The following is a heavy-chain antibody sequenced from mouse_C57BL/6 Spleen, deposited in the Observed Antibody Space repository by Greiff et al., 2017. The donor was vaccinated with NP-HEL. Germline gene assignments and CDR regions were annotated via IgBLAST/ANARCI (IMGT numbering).Heavy chain of an antibody. V-gene: IGHV5-16*01. Sequence: EVMLVESEGGLVQPGRSMKLSCTASGFTFSDYYMAWVRQVPEKGLEWIAYINHDGSSTYYLDSLKSRFIISRDNAKNILYLQMSSLKSEDTATYYCAGADEDGSSYLDYWGQGTTLTVSS. CDR3: AGADEDGSSYLDY. D-gene: IGHD1-1*01. CDR1: GFTFSDYY. J-gene: IGHJ2*01. CDR2: INHDGSST.